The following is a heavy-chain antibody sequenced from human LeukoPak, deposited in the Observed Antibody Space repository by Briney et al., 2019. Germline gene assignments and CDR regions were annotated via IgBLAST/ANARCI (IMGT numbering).Heavy chain of an antibody. Sequence: GGSLRLSCAASGFTFSTYAMSWVRQAPGKGLDWVSAISGSGGGTYYADSVKGRFTISRDNSKNTLYLQMNSLRAEDTVVYYCAKEGSYDILTGYHSLTWFDPWGQGTLVTVSS. CDR2: ISGSGGGT. D-gene: IGHD3-9*01. J-gene: IGHJ5*02. V-gene: IGHV3-23*01. CDR1: GFTFSTYA. CDR3: AKEGSYDILTGYHSLTWFDP.